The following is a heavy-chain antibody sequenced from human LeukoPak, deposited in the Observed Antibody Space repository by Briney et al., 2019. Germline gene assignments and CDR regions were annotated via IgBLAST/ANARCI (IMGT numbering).Heavy chain of an antibody. V-gene: IGHV3-33*01. D-gene: IGHD1-14*01. J-gene: IGHJ4*02. CDR3: ARGLTEVGN. Sequence: GGSLRLSCAASGFTFSSCGMHWVRQAPGKGREWVAAIWYDGINKYYADSVKGRFTISRDNSKNTLYLQMNSLRAEDTAVYYCARGLTEVGNWGQGTLVTVSS. CDR1: GFTFSSCG. CDR2: IWYDGINK.